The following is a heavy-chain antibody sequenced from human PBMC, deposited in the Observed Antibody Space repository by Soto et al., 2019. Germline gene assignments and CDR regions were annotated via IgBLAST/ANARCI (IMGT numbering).Heavy chain of an antibody. V-gene: IGHV1-18*01. D-gene: IGHD3-22*01. CDR2: ISAYNGNT. J-gene: IGHJ4*02. CDR1: GYTFTSYG. CDR3: ARDLLYYYDSSGYYLDPYYFDY. Sequence: ASVKVSCKASGYTFTSYGISWVRQAPGQGLEWMGWISAYNGNTNYAQKLQGRVTMTTDTSTSTAYMELRSLRSDDTAVYYCARDLLYYYDSSGYYLDPYYFDYWGQGTLVTVSS.